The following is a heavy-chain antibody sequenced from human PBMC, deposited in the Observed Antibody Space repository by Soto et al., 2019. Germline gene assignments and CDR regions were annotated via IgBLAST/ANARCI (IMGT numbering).Heavy chain of an antibody. CDR2: IYHSGNT. Sequence: QLQLQESGPGLVKPSETRSLTCTVSGDSITSNYHWGWIRQPPGKGLEWIGSIYHSGNTYHNPSLKSRVTISVDTSKNHLSLNLRSVTAADTAVYYCARHRGPTGPNYWGQGTLVTVSS. D-gene: IGHD3-10*01. CDR1: GDSITSNYH. J-gene: IGHJ4*02. V-gene: IGHV4-39*01. CDR3: ARHRGPTGPNY.